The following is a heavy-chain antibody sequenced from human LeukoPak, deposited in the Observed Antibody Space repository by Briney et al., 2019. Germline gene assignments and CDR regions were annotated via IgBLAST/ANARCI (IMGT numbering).Heavy chain of an antibody. Sequence: GTSVKVSCKASGDSFSNYGFSWVRQAPGQGLELMGGIIPMFGAPNYSQRFKGRVTITAGAFTSTVYMELSSLTSADTAVYYCARDAGGTYRSYYALHVWGQGTTVTVS. CDR2: IIPMFGAP. V-gene: IGHV1-69*13. CDR1: GDSFSNYG. J-gene: IGHJ6*02. CDR3: ARDAGGTYRSYYALHV. D-gene: IGHD3-16*01.